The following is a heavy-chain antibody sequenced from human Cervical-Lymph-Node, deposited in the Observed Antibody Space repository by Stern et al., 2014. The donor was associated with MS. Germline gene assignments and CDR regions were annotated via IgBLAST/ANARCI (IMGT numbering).Heavy chain of an antibody. J-gene: IGHJ5*02. D-gene: IGHD3-9*01. CDR3: ASRHILTGYYKGWFDP. CDR1: GYTFTSYA. V-gene: IGHV7-4-1*02. Sequence: QVQLVESGSELKKPGASVKVSCKASGYTFTSYAMNWVRQAPGQGLEWMGWINTNTGNPTYAQGFTGRFVFSLDTSVSTAYLQISSLKAEDTAVYYCASRHILTGYYKGWFDPWGQGTLVTVSS. CDR2: INTNTGNP.